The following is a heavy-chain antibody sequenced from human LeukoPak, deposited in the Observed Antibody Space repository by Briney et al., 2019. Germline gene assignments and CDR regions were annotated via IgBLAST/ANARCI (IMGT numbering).Heavy chain of an antibody. CDR3: ARAPTTVTLVD. D-gene: IGHD4-17*01. V-gene: IGHV4-61*08. CDR1: GGSISSGGYY. J-gene: IGHJ4*02. CDR2: IYYSGST. Sequence: SPSETLSLTCTVSGGSISSGGYYWSWIRQPSGKGLEWIGYIYYSGSTNYNPSLKSRVTISVDTSKNQFSLKLSSVTAADTAVYYCARAPTTVTLVDWGQGTLVTVSS.